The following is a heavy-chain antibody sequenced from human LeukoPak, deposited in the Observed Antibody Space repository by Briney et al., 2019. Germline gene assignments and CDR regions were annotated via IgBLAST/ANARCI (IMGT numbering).Heavy chain of an antibody. D-gene: IGHD3-3*01. CDR1: GHTSTTYD. V-gene: IGHV1-3*04. CDR2: ISTPSGQT. Sequence: ASVKVSCKASGHTSTTYDIHWVRQAPGQSLEWMGWISTPSGQTEYSQKLQGRVTITRDTSASTAYLEVDSLRSEDTAVYYCAGTGAYYGWFDPWGQGTLVTVSS. J-gene: IGHJ5*02. CDR3: AGTGAYYGWFDP.